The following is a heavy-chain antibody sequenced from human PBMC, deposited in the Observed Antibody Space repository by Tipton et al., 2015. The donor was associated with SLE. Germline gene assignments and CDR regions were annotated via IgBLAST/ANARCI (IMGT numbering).Heavy chain of an antibody. D-gene: IGHD6-13*01. CDR1: GFTFSTYW. V-gene: IGHV3-74*01. Sequence: SLRLSCAASGFTFSTYWMNWVRQPPGKGLVWVSRINSDGSSTGYADSVKGRFTISRDNAKNTLYLQMNSLRAEDTAVYYCALGYSSSWPPGEFDYWGQGTLVTVSS. CDR2: INSDGSST. CDR3: ALGYSSSWPPGEFDY. J-gene: IGHJ4*02.